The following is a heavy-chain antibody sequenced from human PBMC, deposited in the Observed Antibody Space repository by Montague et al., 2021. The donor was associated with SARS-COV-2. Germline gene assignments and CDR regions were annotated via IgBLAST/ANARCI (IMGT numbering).Heavy chain of an antibody. Sequence: SLRLSCAASGFTVSSNYMSWVRQAPGKGLEWVSVIYSGGSTYYADSVKGRFTISRDNSKNTLYLQMNSLRAEDTAVYYCVRLNGGSYRFDYWGQGTLVTVSS. CDR1: GFTVSSNY. CDR2: IYSGGST. CDR3: VRLNGGSYRFDY. J-gene: IGHJ4*02. V-gene: IGHV3-66*02. D-gene: IGHD1-26*01.